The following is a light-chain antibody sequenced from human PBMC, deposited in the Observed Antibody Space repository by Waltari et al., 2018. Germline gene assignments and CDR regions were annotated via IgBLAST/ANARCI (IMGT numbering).Light chain of an antibody. J-gene: IGLJ1*01. CDR1: DSHVGAYDF. CDR2: EVS. Sequence: QSALTQPASVSGPPGQSITISCPGTDSHVGAYDFVSWYQQHPGKAPHLIIYEVSNRPSGISNRFSASKSGNTASLTISGLQAEDEADYYCSSYTTSSAPGVFGTGTRVTVL. CDR3: SSYTTSSAPGV. V-gene: IGLV2-14*01.